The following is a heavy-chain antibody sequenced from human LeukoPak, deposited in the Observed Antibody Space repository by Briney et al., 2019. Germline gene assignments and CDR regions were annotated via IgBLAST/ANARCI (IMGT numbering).Heavy chain of an antibody. CDR2: IIPVFGTT. J-gene: IGHJ4*02. D-gene: IGHD3-22*01. V-gene: IGHV1-69*06. Sequence: ASVKVSCKASGGTFSSYAVSWVRLTPGQGLECLGGIIPVFGTTTYAQKFQAKVTMTAGKSTNTAYLEISSLTSDDTAVYYCARCSPGDSSNFYAVLQYWGQGTQVTVST. CDR3: ARCSPGDSSNFYAVLQY. CDR1: GGTFSSYA.